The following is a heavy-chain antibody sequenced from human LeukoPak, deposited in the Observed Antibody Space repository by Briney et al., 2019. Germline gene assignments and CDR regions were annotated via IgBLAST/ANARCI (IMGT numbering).Heavy chain of an antibody. D-gene: IGHD3-3*01. CDR1: GFTVSSNY. CDR3: ARSPLGGYYDFWSGTGGGREYYFDY. CDR2: IYSGGST. Sequence: GGSLRLSCAASGFTVSSNYMSWVRQAPGKGLEWVSVIYSGGSTYYADSVKGRFTISRDNSKNTLYLQMNSLRAEDTAVYYCARSPLGGYYDFWSGTGGGREYYFDYWGQGTLVTVSS. J-gene: IGHJ4*02. V-gene: IGHV3-53*01.